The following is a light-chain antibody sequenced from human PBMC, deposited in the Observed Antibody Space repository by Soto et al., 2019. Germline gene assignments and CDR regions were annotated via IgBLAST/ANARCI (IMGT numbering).Light chain of an antibody. Sequence: QSVLTQPPSVSGATGQRVTISCTGSSSNIGAGYDVHWYQQLPGTAPKLLIYGNNNRPSGVPDRFSGSKSGTSASLAITGLQAADEADYYCQSYDSSLSVVFGGGTKLTVL. J-gene: IGLJ2*01. CDR1: SSNIGAGYD. CDR2: GNN. V-gene: IGLV1-40*01. CDR3: QSYDSSLSVV.